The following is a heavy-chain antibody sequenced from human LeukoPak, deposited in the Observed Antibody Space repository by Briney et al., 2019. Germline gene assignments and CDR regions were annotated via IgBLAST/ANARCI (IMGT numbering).Heavy chain of an antibody. D-gene: IGHD5-18*01. V-gene: IGHV3-74*01. CDR2: INSDGSST. J-gene: IGHJ3*02. Sequence: GGSLRLSCAASGFTFSSYWMHWVRRAPGKGLVWVSRINSDGSSTSYADSVKGRFTISRDNAKNTLYLQMNSLRAEDTAVYYCARDQGYSYGPDAFDIWGQGTMVTVSS. CDR1: GFTFSSYW. CDR3: ARDQGYSYGPDAFDI.